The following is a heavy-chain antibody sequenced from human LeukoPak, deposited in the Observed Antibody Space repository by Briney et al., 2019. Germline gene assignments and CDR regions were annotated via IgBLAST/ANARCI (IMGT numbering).Heavy chain of an antibody. J-gene: IGHJ5*02. D-gene: IGHD3-10*01. V-gene: IGHV1-58*01. CDR1: GFTFTSSA. CDR2: IVVGSGNT. Sequence: SVKVSCKASGFTFTSSAVQWVRQARGQRLEWIGWIVVGSGNTNYAQKFQERVTMTTDTSTSTAYMELRSLRSDDTAVYYCARDTPTPSYYYGSGSYGWFDPWGQGTLVTVSS. CDR3: ARDTPTPSYYYGSGSYGWFDP.